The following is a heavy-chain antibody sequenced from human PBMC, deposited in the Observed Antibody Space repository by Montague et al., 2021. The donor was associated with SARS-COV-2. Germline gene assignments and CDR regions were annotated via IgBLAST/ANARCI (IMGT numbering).Heavy chain of an antibody. D-gene: IGHD4-23*01. CDR1: GGSTTSYH. CDR2: IYYTGIT. V-gene: IGHV4-59*01. Sequence: SETLSLTCSISGGSTTSYHWSWIRQPPGKGLEYIGHIYYTGITTYSPSLGSRVTISLDASKNQFSLMLSSVTAADTAVYYCARLTTVASKGGYFLDYWGQGALATVSS. CDR3: ARLTTVASKGGYFLDY. J-gene: IGHJ4*02.